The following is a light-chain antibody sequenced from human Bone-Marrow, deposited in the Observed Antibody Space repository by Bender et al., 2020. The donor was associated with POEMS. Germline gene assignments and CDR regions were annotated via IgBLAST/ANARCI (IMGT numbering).Light chain of an antibody. V-gene: IGLV2-14*01. Sequence: SVLTQPPSVSGSPGQSITISCTGTSGDVGAYNYVSWYQQLPGKAPKLIIYNVSDRPSGVSDRFSGSKSGNTASLTISGLQAEDEADYHCTSYTGSNILYVFGTGTTVTVL. CDR1: SGDVGAYNY. CDR2: NVS. CDR3: TSYTGSNILYV. J-gene: IGLJ1*01.